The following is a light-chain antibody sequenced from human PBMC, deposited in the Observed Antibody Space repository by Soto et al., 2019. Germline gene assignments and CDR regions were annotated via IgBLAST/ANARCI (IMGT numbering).Light chain of an antibody. CDR3: SSYAGNYNVV. CDR2: DVT. CDR1: SSDVGRYTS. V-gene: IGLV2-11*01. J-gene: IGLJ2*01. Sequence: QSVLTQPRSVSGSPGQSVTISCTGTSSDVGRYTSVSWYQQHPGEAPKLMIYDVTWRPSGVPDRFSGSKSGITASLTISGLQAEDEADYYCSSYAGNYNVVFGGGPKLTVL.